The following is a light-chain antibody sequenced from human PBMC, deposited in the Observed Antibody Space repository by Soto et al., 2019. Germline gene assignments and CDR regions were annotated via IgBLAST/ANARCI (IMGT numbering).Light chain of an antibody. CDR3: SSYSTSYFYF. J-gene: IGLJ1*01. CDR2: EVS. CDR1: SSDVGGYNY. Sequence: QSVLTQPASVPGSPGQSITISCTGTSSDVGGYNYVSWHQQHPGKAPKLMIYEVSTRPSGVSNRFSASKSGNTASLTISGLQAEDEADYYCSSYSTSYFYFFGSGTKVTVL. V-gene: IGLV2-14*01.